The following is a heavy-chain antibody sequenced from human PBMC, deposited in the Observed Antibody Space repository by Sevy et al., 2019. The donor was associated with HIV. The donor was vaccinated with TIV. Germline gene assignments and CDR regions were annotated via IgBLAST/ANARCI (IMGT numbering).Heavy chain of an antibody. V-gene: IGHV3-11*01. D-gene: IGHD3-10*01. CDR3: ARDALWFGELLHYGMDV. Sequence: GGSLRLSCAASGFTFSDYYMSWIRQAPGKGLEWVSYISSSGSTIYYADSVKGRFTISRDNAKNSLYLQMNSLRAEDTAVYYCARDALWFGELLHYGMDVWGQRTTVTVSS. CDR2: ISSSGSTI. J-gene: IGHJ6*02. CDR1: GFTFSDYY.